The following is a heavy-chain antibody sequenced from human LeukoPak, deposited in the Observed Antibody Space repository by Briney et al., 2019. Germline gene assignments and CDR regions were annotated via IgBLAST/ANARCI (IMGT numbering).Heavy chain of an antibody. D-gene: IGHD3-22*01. CDR3: ASGFSSSFYYDSSGSYFDY. V-gene: IGHV1-2*02. CDR1: GYTFTGYY. CDR2: INPNSGGT. Sequence: ASVKVSCKASGYTFTGYYIHWVRQPPGQGLEWMGWINPNSGGTNYAQKFQGRVTMTRDTSISTAYMELSRLRSDDTAVYYCASGFSSSFYYDSSGSYFDYWGQGTLVTVSS. J-gene: IGHJ4*02.